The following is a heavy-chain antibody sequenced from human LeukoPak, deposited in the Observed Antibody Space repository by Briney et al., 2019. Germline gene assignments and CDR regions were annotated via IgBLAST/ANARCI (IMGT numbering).Heavy chain of an antibody. V-gene: IGHV1-2*02. J-gene: IGHJ4*02. CDR2: INPNSGGT. Sequence: AASVKVSCKASGYTFTGYYMHWVRQAPGQGLEWMGWINPNSGGTNYAQKFQGRVTMTRDTSISTAYMELSSLRSEDTAVYYCARGYYDYVWGSYRHRKFDYWGQGTLVTVSS. D-gene: IGHD3-16*02. CDR1: GYTFTGYY. CDR3: ARGYYDYVWGSYRHRKFDY.